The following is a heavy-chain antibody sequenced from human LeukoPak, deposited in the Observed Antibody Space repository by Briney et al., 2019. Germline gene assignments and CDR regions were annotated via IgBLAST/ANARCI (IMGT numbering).Heavy chain of an antibody. D-gene: IGHD1-7*01. CDR3: ARLLRSITGTTDAFDI. V-gene: IGHV4-30-4*07. Sequence: SETLSLTCAVSGGSISSGGYSWSWIRQPPGKGLEWIGYIYYSGSTYYNPSLKSRVTISVDTSKNQFSLKLSSVTAADTAVYYCARLLRSITGTTDAFDIWGQGTMVTVSS. CDR1: GGSISSGGYS. CDR2: IYYSGST. J-gene: IGHJ3*02.